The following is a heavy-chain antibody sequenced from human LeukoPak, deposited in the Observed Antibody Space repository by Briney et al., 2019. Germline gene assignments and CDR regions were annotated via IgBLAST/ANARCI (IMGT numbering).Heavy chain of an antibody. V-gene: IGHV3-7*01. CDR3: ARDESPGDNNGWYDAFDI. D-gene: IGHD6-19*01. CDR1: GFTFSSYW. J-gene: IGHJ3*02. Sequence: GGSLRLSCGASGFTFSSYWMSWVRQAPGKGLEWVANINQDESEKYYVDSVKGRFTISRDNAKSSLYLQMNRLRAEDTALYYCARDESPGDNNGWYDAFDIWGQGTMVTVSS. CDR2: INQDESEK.